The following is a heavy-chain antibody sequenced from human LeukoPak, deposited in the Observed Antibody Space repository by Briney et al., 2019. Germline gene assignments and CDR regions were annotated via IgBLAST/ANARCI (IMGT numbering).Heavy chain of an antibody. CDR1: GGSLSTYY. Sequence: SETLSLTCTVSGGSLSTYYWSWIRQPAGKGLEWIGRIYTSGSTNYNPSLKSRVTISVDTSKNQFSLKLSSVTAADTAVYYCARESITMIVVVSGWFDPWGQGTLVTVSS. J-gene: IGHJ5*02. D-gene: IGHD3-22*01. CDR2: IYTSGST. CDR3: ARESITMIVVVSGWFDP. V-gene: IGHV4-4*07.